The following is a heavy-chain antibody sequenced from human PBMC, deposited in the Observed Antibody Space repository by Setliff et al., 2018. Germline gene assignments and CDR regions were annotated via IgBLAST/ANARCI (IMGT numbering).Heavy chain of an antibody. CDR2: IYDRGST. CDR1: GGSISSSTNY. J-gene: IGHJ6*03. Sequence: SETLSLTCTVSGGSISSSTNYWGWIRQPPGKGLEWIGNIYDRGSTHYNPSLKSRVTISEDTSKSQSSLKLSSVTAADTAVYYCARLGGSSGSGGFYYYYYYMDVWGKGTTVTVSS. D-gene: IGHD3-22*01. CDR3: ARLGGSSGSGGFYYYYYYMDV. V-gene: IGHV4-39*07.